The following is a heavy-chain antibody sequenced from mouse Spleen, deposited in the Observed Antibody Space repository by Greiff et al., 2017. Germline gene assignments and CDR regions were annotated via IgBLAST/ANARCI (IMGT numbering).Heavy chain of an antibody. V-gene: IGHV5-9-1*01. Sequence: EVKLVESGGGLVKPGGSLKLSCAASGFPFSSYAMSWVRPTPEKRLAWVATISSGGSYTYYPDSVKGRFTISRDNAKNTLYLQMSSLRSEDTAMYYCATQYGNGFAYWGQGTLVTVSA. J-gene: IGHJ3*01. CDR2: ISSGGSYT. D-gene: IGHD2-10*02. CDR3: ATQYGNGFAY. CDR1: GFPFSSYA.